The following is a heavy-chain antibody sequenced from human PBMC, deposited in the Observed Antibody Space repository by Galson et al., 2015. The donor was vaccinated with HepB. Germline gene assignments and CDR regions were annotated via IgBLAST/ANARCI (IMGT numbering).Heavy chain of an antibody. D-gene: IGHD5-18*01. CDR2: TYYRSKWYN. CDR3: ARTTVDTAMATPIYAFDI. CDR1: GDSVSSNSAA. J-gene: IGHJ3*02. V-gene: IGHV6-1*01. Sequence: CAISGDSVSSNSAAWNWIRQSPSRGLEWLGGTYYRSKWYNDYAVSVKSRITINPDTSKNQFSLQLNSVTPEDTAVYYCARTTVDTAMATPIYAFDIWGQGTMVTVSS.